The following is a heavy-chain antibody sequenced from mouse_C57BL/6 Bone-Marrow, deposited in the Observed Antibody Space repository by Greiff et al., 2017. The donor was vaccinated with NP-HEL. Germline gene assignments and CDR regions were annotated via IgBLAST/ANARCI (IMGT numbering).Heavy chain of an antibody. CDR3: ARQGYSNYGWFAY. J-gene: IGHJ3*01. CDR2: ISNGGGST. Sequence: EVHLVESGGGLVQPGGSLKLSCAASGFTFSDYYMYWVRQTPEKRLEWVAYISNGGGSTYYPDTVKGRFTISRDNAKNTLYLQMSRLKSEDTAMYYCARQGYSNYGWFAYWGQGTLVTVSA. CDR1: GFTFSDYY. V-gene: IGHV5-12*01. D-gene: IGHD2-5*01.